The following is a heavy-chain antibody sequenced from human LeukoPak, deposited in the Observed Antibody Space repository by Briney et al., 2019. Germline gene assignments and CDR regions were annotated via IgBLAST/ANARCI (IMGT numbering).Heavy chain of an antibody. CDR3: AKDAISSIAVRRFDY. Sequence: GGSLRLSCAASGFTFSSYAMSWVRQAPGQGLEWVSGISGNGGSTYYTDSVKGRFTVSRDNSKNTLFLVMNSLRAEDTAVYYCAKDAISSIAVRRFDYWGQGTLVTVSS. CDR2: ISGNGGST. D-gene: IGHD6-6*01. J-gene: IGHJ4*02. V-gene: IGHV3-23*01. CDR1: GFTFSSYA.